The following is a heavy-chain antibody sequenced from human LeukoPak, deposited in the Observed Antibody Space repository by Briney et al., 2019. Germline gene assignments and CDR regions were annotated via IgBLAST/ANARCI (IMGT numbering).Heavy chain of an antibody. Sequence: SETLSLTCAVSGGSISSSNWWSWVRQPPGKGLEWIGEIYHNGSTNYNPSLKSRVTISVDESNDQFSLKLGSVTAADTAVYYCARLDYGSGSQIFDYWGQGTLVTVSS. J-gene: IGHJ4*02. CDR1: GGSISSSNW. V-gene: IGHV4-4*02. CDR3: ARLDYGSGSQIFDY. CDR2: IYHNGST. D-gene: IGHD3-10*01.